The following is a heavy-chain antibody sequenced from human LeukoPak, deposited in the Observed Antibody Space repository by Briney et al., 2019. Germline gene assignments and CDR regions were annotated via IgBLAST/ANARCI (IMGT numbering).Heavy chain of an antibody. V-gene: IGHV1-2*02. J-gene: IGHJ4*02. D-gene: IGHD2-8*01. Sequence: ASVKVSCKASGYTFTAYYMHWVRQAPGQGLEWMGWINPNSGGTNYAQKFQDRVTMTRDTSISTAYMELSRLRSDDTAVYYCARVYCTNGVCYAPFEYWGQGTLVAVSS. CDR2: INPNSGGT. CDR3: ARVYCTNGVCYAPFEY. CDR1: GYTFTAYY.